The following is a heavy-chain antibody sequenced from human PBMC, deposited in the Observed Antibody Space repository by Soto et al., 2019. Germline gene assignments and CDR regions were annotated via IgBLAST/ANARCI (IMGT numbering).Heavy chain of an antibody. Sequence: ASVKVSCKASGYTFTSYDINWVRQATEQGLEWMGWMNPNSGNTGYAQKFQGRVTMTRNTSISTAYMELSSLRSEDTAVYYCARDRKKWELLVIPDYWGQGTLVTVSS. D-gene: IGHD1-26*01. CDR1: GYTFTSYD. CDR3: ARDRKKWELLVIPDY. J-gene: IGHJ4*02. CDR2: MNPNSGNT. V-gene: IGHV1-8*01.